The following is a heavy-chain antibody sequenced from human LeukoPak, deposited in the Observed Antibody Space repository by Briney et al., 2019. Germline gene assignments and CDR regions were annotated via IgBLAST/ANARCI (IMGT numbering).Heavy chain of an antibody. V-gene: IGHV3-43*02. J-gene: IGHJ4*02. CDR3: GKDRDSSWSNSGVDY. CDR1: GFTFADYA. Sequence: GGSLRLSRAASGFTFADYAMHWVRQAPGKGLEWVSPIRADGGTAFYANSVEGRFTISRDNSKNSLYLQMNSLRAEDTAFYYCGKDRDSSWSNSGVDYWGQGTLVTVS. CDR2: IRADGGTA. D-gene: IGHD6-13*01.